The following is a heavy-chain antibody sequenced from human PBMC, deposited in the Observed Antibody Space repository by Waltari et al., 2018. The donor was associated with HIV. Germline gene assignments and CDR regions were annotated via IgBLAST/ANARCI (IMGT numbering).Heavy chain of an antibody. J-gene: IGHJ4*02. CDR2: ISYDGRNK. CDR3: AKEDFEYGSSSHLGY. D-gene: IGHD6-6*01. Sequence: QVPLLESGGGVVKPGRSLRLSCEVSGFTFSDYGFHWVRQAPGRGLEWVALISYDGRNKYYAESVKGRFTLSRDNAKNTLFLQMNSLRAEDTAVYYCAKEDFEYGSSSHLGYWGQGTLVTVSS. CDR1: GFTFSDYG. V-gene: IGHV3-30*18.